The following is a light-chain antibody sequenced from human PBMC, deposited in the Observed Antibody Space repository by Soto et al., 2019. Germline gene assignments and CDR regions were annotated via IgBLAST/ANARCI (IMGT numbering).Light chain of an antibody. CDR3: CAYAGSSTPVV. CDR2: EGS. Sequence: QSALTQPASVSGSPGQSITISCTGTSSDVGSYNLVSWYQQHPGKAPKLMIYEGSKRPSGISNRFSGSKSGNTASLKISGLQAEDEADYYCCAYAGSSTPVVFGGGTELTVL. J-gene: IGLJ2*01. CDR1: SSDVGSYNL. V-gene: IGLV2-23*01.